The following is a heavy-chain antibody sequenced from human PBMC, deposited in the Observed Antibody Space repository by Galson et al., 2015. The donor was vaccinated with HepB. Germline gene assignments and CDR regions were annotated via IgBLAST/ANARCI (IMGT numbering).Heavy chain of an antibody. Sequence: SLRLSCAASGFTFSSHAMNWVRQAPGKGLEWVSGISGSGGNTYYADSVKGRLTISRDNSKNTLYLQMSSLRAEDTAVYYCAKDPGFSPYYFEYWGQGTLVTVSS. D-gene: IGHD6-25*01. V-gene: IGHV3-23*01. CDR2: ISGSGGNT. J-gene: IGHJ4*02. CDR3: AKDPGFSPYYFEY. CDR1: GFTFSSHA.